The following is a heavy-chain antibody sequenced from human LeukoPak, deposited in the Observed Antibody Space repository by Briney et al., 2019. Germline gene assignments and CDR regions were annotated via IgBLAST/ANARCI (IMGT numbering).Heavy chain of an antibody. D-gene: IGHD3-10*01. Sequence: SETLSLTCTVSGDSISDYYWSWIRQPPGKALEWIGYIHYSGSTNYNPSLKSRVTISTDTSKNQFSLRLSSVTAADTAVYYCARVWTKSYFGAGKHFDFWGQGALVTVSS. CDR1: GDSISDYY. CDR3: ARVWTKSYFGAGKHFDF. J-gene: IGHJ4*02. V-gene: IGHV4-30-4*08. CDR2: IHYSGST.